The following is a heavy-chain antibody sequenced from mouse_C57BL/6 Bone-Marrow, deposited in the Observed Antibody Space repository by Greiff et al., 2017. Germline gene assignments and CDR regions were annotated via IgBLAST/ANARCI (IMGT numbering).Heavy chain of an antibody. Sequence: EVQLQQSGPELVKPAASVKISCKASGYSFTDYNMNWVKQSNGKSLEWIGVINPNYGTTSYNQKFKGKATLTVDQSTSTTYMQLNSLTSEAAEIYYCARTRRAVLYAMDYWGQGTSVTVSS. CDR3: ARTRRAVLYAMDY. V-gene: IGHV1-39*01. CDR2: INPNYGTT. CDR1: GYSFTDYN. J-gene: IGHJ4*01. D-gene: IGHD3-1*01.